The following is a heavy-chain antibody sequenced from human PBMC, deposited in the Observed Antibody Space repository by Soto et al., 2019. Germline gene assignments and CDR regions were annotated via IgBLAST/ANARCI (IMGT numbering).Heavy chain of an antibody. CDR3: ARDLGAYGGYEGYYYYYGMDV. V-gene: IGHV3-33*01. CDR2: IWYDGSNK. D-gene: IGHD5-12*01. J-gene: IGHJ6*02. CDR1: GFTFSSYG. Sequence: QVQLVESGGGVVQPGRSLRLSCAASGFTFSSYGMHWVRQAPGKGLEWVAVIWYDGSNKYYADSVKGRFTISRDNSKNTLYLQMNSLRAEDTAVYYCARDLGAYGGYEGYYYYYGMDVWGQGTTVTVSS.